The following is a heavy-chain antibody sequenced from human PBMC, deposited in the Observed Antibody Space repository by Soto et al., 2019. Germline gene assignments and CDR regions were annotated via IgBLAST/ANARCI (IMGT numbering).Heavy chain of an antibody. CDR2: IKSKTDGGTT. CDR1: GFTFSNAW. CDR3: TTEGLYCTNGVYRLLAFGPMC. V-gene: IGHV3-15*07. Sequence: GGSLRLSCAASGFTFSNAWMNWVRQAPGKGLEWVGRIKSKTDGGTTDYAAPVKGRFTISRDDSKNTLYLQMNSLKTEDTAVYYCTTEGLYCTNGVYRLLAFGPMCWGQGTLVTVSS. J-gene: IGHJ4*02. D-gene: IGHD2-8*01.